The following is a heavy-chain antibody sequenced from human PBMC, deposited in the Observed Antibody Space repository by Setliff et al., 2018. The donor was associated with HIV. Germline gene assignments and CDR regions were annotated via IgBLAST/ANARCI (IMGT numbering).Heavy chain of an antibody. CDR3: VCGLVSHKVPFEP. J-gene: IGHJ5*02. D-gene: IGHD1-1*01. V-gene: IGHV1-69*13. CDR2: IIPIFGTT. Sequence: GASVKVSCKASGGRFSNYGISWVRQAPGQGLEWMGGIIPIFGTTNYAQMFQGRVTMTEDESTSTAYMELSSLRSEDTAVYYCVCGLVSHKVPFEPWGQGTRVTFAS. CDR1: GGRFSNYG.